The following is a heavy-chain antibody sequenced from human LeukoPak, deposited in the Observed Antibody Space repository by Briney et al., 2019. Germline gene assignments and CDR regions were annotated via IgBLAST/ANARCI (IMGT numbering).Heavy chain of an antibody. Sequence: GGSLRLSCAASGFTFSSYDMHWVRQATGKGLEWVSAIGTAGDTYYPGSVKGRFTISRENAKNSLYLQMNSLRAGDTAVYYCARAKPNIGGGDCYAFDIWGQGTMVTVSS. CDR2: IGTAGDT. V-gene: IGHV3-13*01. J-gene: IGHJ3*02. CDR1: GFTFSSYD. D-gene: IGHD2-21*02. CDR3: ARAKPNIGGGDCYAFDI.